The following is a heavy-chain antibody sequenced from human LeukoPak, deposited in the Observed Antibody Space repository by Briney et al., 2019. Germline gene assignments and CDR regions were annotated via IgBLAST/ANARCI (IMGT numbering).Heavy chain of an antibody. CDR3: ARPRIVGATSYRRKDAFDI. CDR1: GGSSSSGDFY. V-gene: IGHV4-30-4*01. D-gene: IGHD1-26*01. Sequence: SETLSLTCTVSGGSSSSGDFYWSWIRQPPGKGLEWIGYIYHSGSTYYNPSLKSRVTISVDTSKNQFSLKLSSVTAAVTAVYYCARPRIVGATSYRRKDAFDIWGQGTMVTVSS. CDR2: IYHSGST. J-gene: IGHJ3*02.